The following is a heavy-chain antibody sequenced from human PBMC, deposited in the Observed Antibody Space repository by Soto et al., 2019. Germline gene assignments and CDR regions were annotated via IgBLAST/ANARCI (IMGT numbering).Heavy chain of an antibody. CDR2: IIPIFGTA. CDR3: ARGATPGYYFVY. V-gene: IGHV1-69*05. J-gene: IGHJ4*02. Sequence: SVKVSCKXSGGTFSSYAISWVRQAPGQGLEWMGGIIPIFGTANYAQKFQGRVTITTDESTSTAYMELSSLRSEDTAVYYCARGATPGYYFVYWGQGTLVTAPQ. CDR1: GGTFSSYA. D-gene: IGHD2-15*01.